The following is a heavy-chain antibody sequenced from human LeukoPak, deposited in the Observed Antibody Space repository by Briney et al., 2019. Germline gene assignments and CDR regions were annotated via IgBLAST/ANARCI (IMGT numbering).Heavy chain of an antibody. V-gene: IGHV4-59*08. D-gene: IGHD3-9*01. Sequence: PSETLSLTCTVSGGSISAYYWSWIRQPPGKGLEWIGYIYHSGSTNYNPSLKSRVPISLDPSKNQFSLKLSSVTAADTAVYYCARAPRGYDILTGYYPYAFDIWGQGTVVTVSS. CDR3: ARAPRGYDILTGYYPYAFDI. J-gene: IGHJ3*02. CDR1: GGSISAYY. CDR2: IYHSGST.